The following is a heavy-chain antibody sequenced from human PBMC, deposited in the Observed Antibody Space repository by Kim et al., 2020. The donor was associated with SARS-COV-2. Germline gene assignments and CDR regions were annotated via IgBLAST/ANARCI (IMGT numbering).Heavy chain of an antibody. CDR3: AKDIVGAAERGPFDI. V-gene: IGHV3-9*01. Sequence: DSVKGRFTISRDNAKNSLYLQMNSLRAEDTALYYCAKDIVGAAERGPFDIWGQGTMVTVSS. D-gene: IGHD1-26*01. J-gene: IGHJ3*02.